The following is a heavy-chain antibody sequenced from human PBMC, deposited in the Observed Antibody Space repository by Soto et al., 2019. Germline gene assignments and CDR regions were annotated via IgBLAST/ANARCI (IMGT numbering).Heavy chain of an antibody. J-gene: IGHJ5*02. CDR1: GGSISSTNW. CDR2: IYHNGSP. D-gene: IGHD2-21*01. CDR3: ATLPPRFVVPLLPLPT. Sequence: PSETLSLTCVVSGGSISSTNWWTWVRQPPGKRLEWIGEIYHNGSPTYSPSLRGRATISVDKSNNQFSLRLRSVTAADTAVYYCATLPPRFVVPLLPLPTWARGSLVPGSS. V-gene: IGHV4-4*02.